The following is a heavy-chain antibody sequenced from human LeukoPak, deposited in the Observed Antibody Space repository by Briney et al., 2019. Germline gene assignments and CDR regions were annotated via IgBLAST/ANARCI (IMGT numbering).Heavy chain of an antibody. Sequence: GRSLRLSCAASGFTFSSYAMHWVRQAPGKGLEWVANIKQDGSEKYYVDSVKGRFTISRDNAKNSLYLQMNSLRAEDTAVYYCARPVYDFWSGYYFLDYWGQGTLVTVSS. J-gene: IGHJ4*02. CDR3: ARPVYDFWSGYYFLDY. V-gene: IGHV3-7*01. CDR2: IKQDGSEK. D-gene: IGHD3-3*01. CDR1: GFTFSSYA.